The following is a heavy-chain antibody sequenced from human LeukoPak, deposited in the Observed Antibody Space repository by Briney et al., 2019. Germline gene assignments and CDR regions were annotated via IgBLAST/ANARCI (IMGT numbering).Heavy chain of an antibody. CDR1: GFTFSSYD. J-gene: IGHJ4*02. V-gene: IGHV3-23*01. Sequence: GGSLRLSCAASGFTFSSYDMSWVRQAPGKGLEWVSVISSSGGIIYYADSVRGRSTISRDNSKNTLYLQMNSLRAEDTAVYYCAKPYNPGSGSYDYWGQGTLVTVSS. CDR2: ISSSGGII. CDR3: AKPYNPGSGSYDY. D-gene: IGHD3-10*01.